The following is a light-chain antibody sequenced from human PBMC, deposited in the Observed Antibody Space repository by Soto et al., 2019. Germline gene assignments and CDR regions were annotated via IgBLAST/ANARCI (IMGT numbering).Light chain of an antibody. CDR1: QSVSSN. J-gene: IGKJ1*01. Sequence: EIVMTQSPATLSVSPGERATLSCRASQSVSSNLAWYQQKPGQAPRLLIYGASTRATGIPARFSGSESGTEFTLTIGSLQPDDFATYFCQQYYNYSTFGQGTKVDIK. CDR3: QQYYNYST. CDR2: GAS. V-gene: IGKV3-15*01.